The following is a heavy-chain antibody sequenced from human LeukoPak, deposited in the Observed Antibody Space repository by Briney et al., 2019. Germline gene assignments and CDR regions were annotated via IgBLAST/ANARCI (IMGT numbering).Heavy chain of an antibody. Sequence: ASVKVSCKTSGYTFTTYGFSWVRQAPGQGLEWMGWISGYDGHPNYAENFQGRVTMTIDRPTKTAYLELRSLRSDDTAVYYCARDQMYFYDSSGFDFWGQGSLVIVSS. CDR3: ARDQMYFYDSSGFDF. V-gene: IGHV1-18*01. CDR1: GYTFTTYG. J-gene: IGHJ4*02. CDR2: ISGYDGHP. D-gene: IGHD3-22*01.